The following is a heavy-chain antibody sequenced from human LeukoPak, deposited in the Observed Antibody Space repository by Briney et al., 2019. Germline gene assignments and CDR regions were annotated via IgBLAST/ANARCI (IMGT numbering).Heavy chain of an antibody. J-gene: IGHJ3*02. Sequence: GGSLRLSCAASGFTFSSYGMHWVRQAPGQGLEWVAVISYDGSNKYYADSVKGRFTISRDNSKNTLYLQMNSLRAEDTAVYYCAKDEHYCSSTSCYGNDAFDIWGQGTMVTVSS. CDR3: AKDEHYCSSTSCYGNDAFDI. V-gene: IGHV3-30*18. CDR2: ISYDGSNK. D-gene: IGHD2-2*01. CDR1: GFTFSSYG.